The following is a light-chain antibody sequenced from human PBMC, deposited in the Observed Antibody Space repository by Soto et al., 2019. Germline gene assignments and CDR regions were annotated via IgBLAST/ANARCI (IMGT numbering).Light chain of an antibody. CDR2: DVG. Sequence: QSALSQPASVSGSPGQSIAIFCTGTSSDVGAYNFVSWYQQHPDQAPKLILYDVGNRPPGVSNRFSGSKSGDSASLTISVLQAEDEADYYCSSYTTIKTYVFGTGTKVTVL. J-gene: IGLJ1*01. CDR3: SSYTTIKTYV. V-gene: IGLV2-14*01. CDR1: SSDVGAYNF.